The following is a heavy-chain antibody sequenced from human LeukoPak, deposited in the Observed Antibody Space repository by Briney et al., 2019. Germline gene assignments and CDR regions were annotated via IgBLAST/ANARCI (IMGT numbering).Heavy chain of an antibody. CDR2: IYPGDSDT. CDR3: ARWGLKYDFWSGYYTGY. CDR1: GYSFTSYW. D-gene: IGHD3-3*01. J-gene: IGHJ4*02. Sequence: GESLKIPCKGSGYSFTSYWIGWVRQMPGKGLEWMGIIYPGDSDTRYSPSFQGQVTISADKSISTAYLQWSSLKASDTAMYYCARWGLKYDFWSGYYTGYWGQGTLVTVSS. V-gene: IGHV5-51*01.